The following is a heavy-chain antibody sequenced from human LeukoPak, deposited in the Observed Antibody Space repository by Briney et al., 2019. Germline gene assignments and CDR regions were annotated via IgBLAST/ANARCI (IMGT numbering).Heavy chain of an antibody. V-gene: IGHV1-46*01. J-gene: IGHJ6*03. CDR3: ARFSYYYYYMDV. CDR2: INPTGDST. CDR1: GYTFTSHY. Sequence: ASVKVSCKASGYTFTSHYMHWVRQAPEKGLEWMGIINPTGDSTDYAQKFQGRVTITADKSTSTAYMELSSLRSEDTAVYYCARFSYYYYYMDVWGKGTTVTVSS.